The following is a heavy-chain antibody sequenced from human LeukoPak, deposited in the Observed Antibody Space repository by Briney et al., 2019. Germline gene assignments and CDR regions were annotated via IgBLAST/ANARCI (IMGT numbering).Heavy chain of an antibody. Sequence: TSSETLSLTCTVSGGSISSYYWSWIRQPAGKGLEWIGRIYTSGSTNYNPSLKSRVTISADTSKNHFSLKLNSVTTADTAVYYCTRGAGWLIDYWGQGILVTVSS. D-gene: IGHD3-16*01. CDR2: IYTSGST. CDR3: TRGAGWLIDY. V-gene: IGHV4-4*07. J-gene: IGHJ4*02. CDR1: GGSISSYY.